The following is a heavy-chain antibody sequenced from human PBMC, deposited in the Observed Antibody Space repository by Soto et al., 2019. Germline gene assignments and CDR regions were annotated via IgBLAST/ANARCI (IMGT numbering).Heavy chain of an antibody. CDR1: GFTFSSYA. CDR3: AVGYYDSSADVDFDY. CDR2: ISYDGSNK. J-gene: IGHJ4*02. V-gene: IGHV3-30-3*01. D-gene: IGHD3-22*01. Sequence: QVQLVESGGGVVQPGRSLRLSCAASGFTFSSYAMHWVRQAPGKGLEWVAVISYDGSNKYYADSVKGRFTISRDNSKNTLYLQMNSLRAEDRGVYYCAVGYYDSSADVDFDYWGQGTLVTVSS.